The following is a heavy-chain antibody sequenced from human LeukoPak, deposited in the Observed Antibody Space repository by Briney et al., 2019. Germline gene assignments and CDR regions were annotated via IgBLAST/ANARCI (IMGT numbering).Heavy chain of an antibody. Sequence: GGSLRLSCAASGFTVSSSYMYWVRQAPGKGLEWVSFFYRGETTYYAESVRGRFTISRDVSKNTLYLLMNSLIPEDTAVYYCAREVVSIPSYFESWGQGTRVTVSS. CDR3: AREVVSIPSYFES. CDR2: FYRGETT. D-gene: IGHD2-15*01. J-gene: IGHJ4*02. CDR1: GFTVSSSY. V-gene: IGHV3-53*01.